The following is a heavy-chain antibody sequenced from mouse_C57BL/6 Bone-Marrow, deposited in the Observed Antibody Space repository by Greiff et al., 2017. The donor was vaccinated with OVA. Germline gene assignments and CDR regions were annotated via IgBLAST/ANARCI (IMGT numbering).Heavy chain of an antibody. Sequence: VQLQQPGAELVKPGASVKMSCKASGYTFTSYWITWVKQRPGQGLERIGDIYPGSGSTNYNEKFKSKATLTVDTSSSTAYMQLSSLTSEDSAVYYCARGSSGFPYYFDYWGQGTTLTVSS. CDR2: IYPGSGST. CDR1: GYTFTSYW. V-gene: IGHV1-55*01. CDR3: ARGSSGFPYYFDY. J-gene: IGHJ2*01. D-gene: IGHD3-2*02.